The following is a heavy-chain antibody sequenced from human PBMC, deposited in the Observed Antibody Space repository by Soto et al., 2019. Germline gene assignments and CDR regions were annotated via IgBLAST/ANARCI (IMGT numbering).Heavy chain of an antibody. J-gene: IGHJ6*02. CDR3: AKNGQPPYYYYGMDV. D-gene: IGHD2-8*01. V-gene: IGHV1-18*01. CDR2: ISGYNGDT. Sequence: QGQLVQSGPEAKKPGDSVNVSCKASGYTFSRYGISWVRQAPGQGLEWMGWISGYNGDTKYAQKVQGRVTMTIDTSTYTAYMELRSLTSDDTAIYYCAKNGQPPYYYYGMDVWGQGTTVTVSS. CDR1: GYTFSRYG.